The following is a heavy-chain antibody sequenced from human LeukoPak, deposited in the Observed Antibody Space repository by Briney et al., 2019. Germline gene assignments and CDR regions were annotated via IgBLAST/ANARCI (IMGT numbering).Heavy chain of an antibody. CDR2: IYYSGST. J-gene: IGHJ4*02. D-gene: IGHD6-13*01. CDR3: ARLAAAGTSFDY. CDR1: GGSFSGYY. Sequence: SETLSLTCAVYGGSFSGYYWSWIRQPPGKGLEWIGYIYYSGSTNYNPSLKSRVTISVDTSKNQFSLKLSSVTAADTAVYYCARLAAAGTSFDYWGQGTLVTVSS. V-gene: IGHV4-59*01.